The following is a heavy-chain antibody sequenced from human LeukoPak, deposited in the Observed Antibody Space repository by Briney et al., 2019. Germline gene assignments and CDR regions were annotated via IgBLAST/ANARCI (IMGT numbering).Heavy chain of an antibody. V-gene: IGHV4-39*01. CDR1: GGSISSGSHY. Sequence: PSETLSLTWTVSGGSISSGSHYWGWIRQPPGKGLEWIGSIYYSGTTYYSPSVKSRVTISLDKSKDQFSLKLNFVTAADTAVYYCARQDLAVSGIDYWGQGTLVTVSS. J-gene: IGHJ4*02. D-gene: IGHD6-19*01. CDR3: ARQDLAVSGIDY. CDR2: IYYSGTT.